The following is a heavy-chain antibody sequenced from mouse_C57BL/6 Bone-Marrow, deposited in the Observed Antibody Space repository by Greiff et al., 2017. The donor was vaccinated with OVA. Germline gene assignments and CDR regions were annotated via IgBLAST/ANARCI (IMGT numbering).Heavy chain of an antibody. Sequence: VQLQQPGAELVRPGTSVKLSCKASGYTFTSYLMHWVKQRPGQGLEWIGVIDPSDSYTNYNQKFKGKATLTVDTSSSTAYMQLSSLTSEDSAVYYCARRWLLGAMDYWGQGTSVTVSS. CDR1: GYTFTSYL. J-gene: IGHJ4*01. D-gene: IGHD2-3*01. CDR3: ARRWLLGAMDY. V-gene: IGHV1-59*01. CDR2: IDPSDSYT.